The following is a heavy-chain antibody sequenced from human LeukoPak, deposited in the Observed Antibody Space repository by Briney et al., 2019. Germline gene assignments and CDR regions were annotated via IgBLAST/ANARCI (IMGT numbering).Heavy chain of an antibody. J-gene: IGHJ4*02. D-gene: IGHD3-10*01. V-gene: IGHV3-23*01. Sequence: GGPLRLSCAASGFTFSSYAMSWVRQAPGKGLEWVSAISGSGGSTYYADSVKGRFTISRDNSKNTLYLQLNTLRAEDTAVYYCATDYNGSGKPMFDYWGQGTLVTVSS. CDR3: ATDYNGSGKPMFDY. CDR2: ISGSGGST. CDR1: GFTFSSYA.